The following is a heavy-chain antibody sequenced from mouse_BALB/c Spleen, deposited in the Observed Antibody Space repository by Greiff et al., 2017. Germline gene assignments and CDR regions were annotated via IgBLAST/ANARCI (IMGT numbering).Heavy chain of an antibody. Sequence: DVKLVESGPGLVKPSQSLSLTCTVTGYSFTSDYAWNWIRQFPGNKLEWMVYISYSGSTSYNPSLKSRISITRDTSKNQFFLQLNSVTTEDTATYYCSLLRLRERNYFDYWGQGTTLTVSA. D-gene: IGHD1-2*01. CDR2: ISYSGST. CDR1: GYSFTSDYA. J-gene: IGHJ2*01. CDR3: SLLRLRERNYFDY. V-gene: IGHV3-2*02.